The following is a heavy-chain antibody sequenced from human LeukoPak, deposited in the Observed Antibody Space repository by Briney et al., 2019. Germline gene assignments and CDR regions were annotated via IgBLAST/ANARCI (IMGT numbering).Heavy chain of an antibody. CDR3: ARDEVVIAARRDNWFDP. D-gene: IGHD6-6*01. J-gene: IGHJ5*02. CDR2: ISSSGSTI. V-gene: IGHV3-11*01. CDR1: GFTFSDYY. Sequence: GGSLRLSCAASGFTFSDYYMSWIRQAPGKGLEWVSYISSSGSTIYYADSVKGRFTISRDNAKNSLYLQMNSLRAEDTAAYYCARDEVVIAARRDNWFDPWGQGTLVTVSS.